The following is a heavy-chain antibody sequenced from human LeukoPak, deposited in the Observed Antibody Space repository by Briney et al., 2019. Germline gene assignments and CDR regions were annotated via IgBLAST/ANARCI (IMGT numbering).Heavy chain of an antibody. CDR1: GFTFSDYN. CDR2: IYYSGST. J-gene: IGHJ4*02. D-gene: IGHD5-18*01. V-gene: IGHV4-38-2*01. Sequence: PGGSLRLSCAASGFTFSDYNMRWIRQPPGKGLEWIGSIYYSGSTYYNPSLKSRVTISVDTSKNQFSLKLGSVTAADTAVYYCASRQYVDTAMEIFDYWGQGTLVTVSS. CDR3: ASRQYVDTAMEIFDY.